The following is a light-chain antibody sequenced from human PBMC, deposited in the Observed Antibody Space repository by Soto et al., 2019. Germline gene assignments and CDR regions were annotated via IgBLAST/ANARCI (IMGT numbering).Light chain of an antibody. CDR3: QAYDYSLTASV. Sequence: QSALTQPRSVSGSPGQSVTISCTGTNSDVGTYNYVSWYQQHPGKAPKLIIYDVTKRPSGVPDRFSGSKSGNTASLIISGLQAADEAEYYCQAYDYSLTASVFGGGTKLTVL. J-gene: IGLJ3*02. CDR2: DVT. CDR1: NSDVGTYNY. V-gene: IGLV2-11*01.